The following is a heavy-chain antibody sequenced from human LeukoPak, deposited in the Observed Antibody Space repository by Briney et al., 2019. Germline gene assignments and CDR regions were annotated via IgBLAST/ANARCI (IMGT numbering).Heavy chain of an antibody. CDR3: ARGFPYYGSGSYYNPKPFDI. CDR2: INHSGST. V-gene: IGHV4-34*01. Sequence: PSETLSLTCAVYGGSFSGYYWSWIRQPPGKGLEWIGEINHSGSTNYNPSLESRVTISVDTSKNQFSLKLSSVTAADTAVYYCARGFPYYGSGSYYNPKPFDIWGQGTMVTVSS. J-gene: IGHJ3*02. CDR1: GGSFSGYY. D-gene: IGHD3-10*01.